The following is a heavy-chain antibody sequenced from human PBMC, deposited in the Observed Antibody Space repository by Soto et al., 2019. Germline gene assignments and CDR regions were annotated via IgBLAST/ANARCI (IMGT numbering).Heavy chain of an antibody. CDR3: AKDRDPAYDFWSGYTAGTDY. CDR1: GFTFSSYA. Sequence: PGGSLRLSCAASGFTFSSYAMSWVRQAPGKGLEWVSAISGSGGSTYYADSVKGRFTISRDNSKNTLYLQMNSLRAEDTAVYYCAKDRDPAYDFWSGYTAGTDYWGQGTLVTVSS. CDR2: ISGSGGST. V-gene: IGHV3-23*01. D-gene: IGHD3-3*01. J-gene: IGHJ4*02.